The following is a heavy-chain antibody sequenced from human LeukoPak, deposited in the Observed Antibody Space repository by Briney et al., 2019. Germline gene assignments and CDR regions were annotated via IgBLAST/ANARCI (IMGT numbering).Heavy chain of an antibody. CDR3: ARLGDSSGYYYDWFDP. CDR2: IYPGDSGT. D-gene: IGHD3-22*01. Sequence: GESLQISCQGSGYIFTSYWIGWVRQVPGKGLEWMGIIYPGDSGTTYSPSFQGQVTISADKSVSTAYLQWSSLKASDTAMYYCARLGDSSGYYYDWFDPWGQGTLVTVSS. CDR1: GYIFTSYW. J-gene: IGHJ5*02. V-gene: IGHV5-51*01.